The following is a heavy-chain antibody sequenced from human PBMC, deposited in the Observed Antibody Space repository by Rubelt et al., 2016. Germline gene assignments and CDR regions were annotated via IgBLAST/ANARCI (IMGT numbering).Heavy chain of an antibody. CDR1: GFTFSDYY. Sequence: VQLVESGGGLVQPGGSLRLSCAASGFTFSDYYMSWIRQAPGKGLEWVSYISNSSSYTNYADSVKGRFTISRDNAKNSLYLQMNSLRAEDTAVYYCARVYVDGYPEAVDYWGQGTLVTVSS. V-gene: IGHV3-11*06. CDR3: ARVYVDGYPEAVDY. D-gene: IGHD5-24*01. CDR2: ISNSSSYT. J-gene: IGHJ4*02.